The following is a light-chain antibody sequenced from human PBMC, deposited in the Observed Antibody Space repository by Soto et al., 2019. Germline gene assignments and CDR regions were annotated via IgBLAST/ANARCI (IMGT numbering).Light chain of an antibody. V-gene: IGLV7-43*01. CDR3: LLYYDGAQV. Sequence: QAVVTQEPSLTESPGGTVTLTCASSTGAVTSGYYPNWFQQKPGQAPRPLVYSISNKHSWTPARFSGSLLGDKAALTLSDVQPEDETEYYCLLYYDGAQVFGGGTKVTVL. CDR1: TGAVTSGYY. CDR2: SIS. J-gene: IGLJ3*02.